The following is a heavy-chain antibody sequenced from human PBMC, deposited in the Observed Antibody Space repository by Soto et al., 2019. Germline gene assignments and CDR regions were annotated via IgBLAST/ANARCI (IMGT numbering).Heavy chain of an antibody. CDR1: GFSFSSYA. V-gene: IGHV3-23*01. D-gene: IGHD6-13*01. Sequence: EVQVLESGGGLVQPGGSLRLSCAASGFSFSSYAMSWVRQAPGKGLDWVSAITDSGDETYYSDSVKGRFVISRDNAKNTLYLQLNSLRAEDTALYYCAKDAAGRVAARFDHWGQGSLVTVSS. CDR2: ITDSGDET. CDR3: AKDAAGRVAARFDH. J-gene: IGHJ4*02.